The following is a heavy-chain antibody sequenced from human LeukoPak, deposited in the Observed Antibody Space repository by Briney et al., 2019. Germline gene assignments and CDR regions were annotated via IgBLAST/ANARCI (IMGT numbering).Heavy chain of an antibody. Sequence: GASVKVYCKASGYTFTSYYMHWVRQAPGQGLEWMGIINPSGGSTSYAQKFQGRVTMTRDMSTSTVYMELSSLRPEDTAVYYCARDGSSSWPENYYYYYYMDVWGKGTTVTVSS. J-gene: IGHJ6*03. CDR3: ARDGSSSWPENYYYYYYMDV. CDR1: GYTFTSYY. D-gene: IGHD6-13*01. V-gene: IGHV1-46*01. CDR2: INPSGGST.